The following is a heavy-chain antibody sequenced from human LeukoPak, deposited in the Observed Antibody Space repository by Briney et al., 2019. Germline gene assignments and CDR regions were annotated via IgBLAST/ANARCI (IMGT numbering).Heavy chain of an antibody. D-gene: IGHD6-19*01. CDR3: ARDSGSGWSWVNY. CDR2: ISYDGSNK. J-gene: IGHJ4*02. V-gene: IGHV3-30*04. Sequence: GGSLRPSCAASGFTFSSYAMHWVRKAPGKGREWVAVISYDGSNKYYADSVKGRFTISRDNSKNTLYLQMNSLRAEDTAVYYCARDSGSGWSWVNYWGQGTLVTVSS. CDR1: GFTFSSYA.